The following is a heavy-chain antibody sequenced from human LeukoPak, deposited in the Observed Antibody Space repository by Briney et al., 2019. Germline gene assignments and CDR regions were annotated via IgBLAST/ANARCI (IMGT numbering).Heavy chain of an antibody. CDR2: ISAYNGNT. V-gene: IGHV1-18*01. J-gene: IGHJ3*02. CDR3: ARDTVKDLQPDAFDI. CDR1: GYTFTSYG. Sequence: ASVKVSCTASGYTFTSYGISWVRQAPGQGLEWMGWISAYNGNTNYAQKLQGRVTMTTDTSTSTAYMELRSLRSDDTAVYYCARDTVKDLQPDAFDIWGQGTMVTVSS. D-gene: IGHD4-17*01.